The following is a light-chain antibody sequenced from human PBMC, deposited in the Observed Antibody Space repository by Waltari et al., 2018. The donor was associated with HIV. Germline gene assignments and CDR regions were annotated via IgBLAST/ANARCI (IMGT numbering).Light chain of an antibody. Sequence: DIVMTQSPDSLAVPLGERATITCNSSQTVLYSSNKKNFLSWYQQKPGQPPKLLISWATTRDSGVPDRFSGSGSGTDFTLTVSSLQAEYVAFYYCQQYYSTPYTFGRGTKV. CDR3: QQYYSTPYT. V-gene: IGKV4-1*01. CDR2: WAT. J-gene: IGKJ2*01. CDR1: QTVLYSSNKKNF.